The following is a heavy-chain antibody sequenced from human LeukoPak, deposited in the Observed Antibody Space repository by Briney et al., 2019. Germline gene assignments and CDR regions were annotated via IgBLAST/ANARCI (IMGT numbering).Heavy chain of an antibody. CDR2: ISSSGSTI. Sequence: QPGGSLRLSCAASGFTFSSYEMNWVRQAPGKGLEWVSYISSSGSTIYYADSAKGRFTISRDNAKNSLYLQMNSLRAEDTAVYYCAREDTAMGPFDYWGQGTLVTVSS. CDR1: GFTFSSYE. D-gene: IGHD5-18*01. J-gene: IGHJ4*02. V-gene: IGHV3-48*03. CDR3: AREDTAMGPFDY.